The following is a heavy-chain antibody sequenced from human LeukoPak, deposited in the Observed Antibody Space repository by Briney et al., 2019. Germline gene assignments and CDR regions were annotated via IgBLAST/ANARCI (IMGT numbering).Heavy chain of an antibody. J-gene: IGHJ6*03. Sequence: RPGGSLRLSCAASGFTFDDYGMSWVRQAPGKGLEWVSGINWNGGSTGYADSVKGRFTISRDNAKNSLHLQMNSLRAEDTALYYCARDMGGDYDYYYYYMDVWGKGTTVTVSS. CDR1: GFTFDDYG. CDR2: INWNGGST. V-gene: IGHV3-20*04. D-gene: IGHD4-17*01. CDR3: ARDMGGDYDYYYYYMDV.